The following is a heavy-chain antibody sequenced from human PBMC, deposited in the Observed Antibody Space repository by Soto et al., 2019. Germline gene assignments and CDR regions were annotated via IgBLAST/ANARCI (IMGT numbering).Heavy chain of an antibody. CDR2: ISYDGSNK. CDR1: GFIFSSYG. CDR3: AKWGTPAETGDFDY. J-gene: IGHJ4*02. V-gene: IGHV3-30*18. Sequence: GGSLRLSCATSGFIFSSYGMHWVRQAPGKGLEWVAVISYDGSNKYYADSVKGRFTISRDNSKNTLYLQVNSLRAEDTAIYYCAKWGTPAETGDFDYWGQGTLVTVSS. D-gene: IGHD1-1*01.